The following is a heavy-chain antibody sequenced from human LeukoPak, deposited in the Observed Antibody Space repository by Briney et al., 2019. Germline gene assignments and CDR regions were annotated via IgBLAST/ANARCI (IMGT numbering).Heavy chain of an antibody. CDR3: ARASEFSSTSCQFDY. Sequence: ASVKVSCKASGGTFSSYAISWVRQAPGQGLEWMGGIIPIFGTANYAQKFQGRVTITADESTSTAYMELSSLRSEDTAVYYCARASEFSSTSCQFDYWGQGTLVTVSS. D-gene: IGHD2-2*01. CDR1: GGTFSSYA. J-gene: IGHJ4*02. V-gene: IGHV1-69*13. CDR2: IIPIFGTA.